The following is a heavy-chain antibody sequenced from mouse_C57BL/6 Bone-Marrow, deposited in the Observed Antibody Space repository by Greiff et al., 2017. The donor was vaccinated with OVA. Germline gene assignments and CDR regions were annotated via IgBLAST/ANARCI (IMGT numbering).Heavy chain of an antibody. Sequence: VQLQQSGAELVRPGASVTLSCKASGYTFTDYEMHWVKQTPVHGLEWIGAIDPETGGTAYNQKFKGKAILTADKSSSTAYMELRSLTSEDSAVYYCTKIYYGYDEGYYDAMDYWGQGTSVTVSS. CDR3: TKIYYGYDEGYYDAMDY. CDR1: GYTFTDYE. CDR2: IDPETGGT. V-gene: IGHV1-15*01. D-gene: IGHD2-2*01. J-gene: IGHJ4*01.